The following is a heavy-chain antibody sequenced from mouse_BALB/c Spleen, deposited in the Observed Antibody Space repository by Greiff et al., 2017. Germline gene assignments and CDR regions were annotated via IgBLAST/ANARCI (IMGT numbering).Heavy chain of an antibody. Sequence: VQVVESGPGLVAPSQSLSITCTVSGFSLTSYGVHWVRQPPGKGLEWLGVIWAGGSTNYNSALMSRLSISKDNSKSQVFLKMNSLQTDDTAMYYCATIYYYGSSYGENAMDYWGQGTSVTVSS. J-gene: IGHJ4*01. CDR3: ATIYYYGSSYGENAMDY. V-gene: IGHV2-9*02. CDR1: GFSLTSYG. D-gene: IGHD1-1*01. CDR2: IWAGGST.